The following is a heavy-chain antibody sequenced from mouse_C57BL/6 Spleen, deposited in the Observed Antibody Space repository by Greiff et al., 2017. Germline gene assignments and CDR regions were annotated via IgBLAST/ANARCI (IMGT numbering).Heavy chain of an antibody. CDR2: IDPSDSET. CDR1: GYTFTSYW. V-gene: IGHV1-52*01. CDR3: VFGYEDAMDY. D-gene: IGHD2-2*01. J-gene: IGHJ4*01. Sequence: QVHVKQPGAELVRPGSSVKLSCKASGYTFTSYWMHWVKQRPIQGLEWIGNIDPSDSETHYNQKFKDKATFTVDKSSSTAYMQLSSLTSEDSAVYYCVFGYEDAMDYWGQGTSVTVSS.